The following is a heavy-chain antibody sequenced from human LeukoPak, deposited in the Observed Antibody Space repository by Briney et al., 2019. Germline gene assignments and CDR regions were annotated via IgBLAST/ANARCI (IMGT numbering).Heavy chain of an antibody. CDR2: IYYSGST. CDR3: ARGGWGSSPDY. D-gene: IGHD3-16*01. Sequence: PETLSLTCTVSGGSISSYYWSWIRQPPGKGLEWIGYIYYSGSTNYNPSLKSRVTISVDTSKNQFSLKLSSVTAADTAVYYCARGGWGSSPDYWGQGTLVTVSS. V-gene: IGHV4-59*01. CDR1: GGSISSYY. J-gene: IGHJ4*02.